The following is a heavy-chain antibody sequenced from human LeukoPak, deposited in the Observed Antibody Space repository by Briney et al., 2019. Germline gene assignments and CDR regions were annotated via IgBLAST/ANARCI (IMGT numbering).Heavy chain of an antibody. V-gene: IGHV4-39*07. J-gene: IGHJ5*02. Sequence: RTSETLSLTCTVSGGSISSSSYYWGWIRQPPGKGLEWIGSIYYSGSTYYNPSLKSRVTISVDTSKNQFSLKLSSVTAADTAVYYCARDRGLSYYDFWSGYSTHNWFDPWGQGTLVTVSS. CDR3: ARDRGLSYYDFWSGYSTHNWFDP. CDR1: GGSISSSSYY. CDR2: IYYSGST. D-gene: IGHD3-3*01.